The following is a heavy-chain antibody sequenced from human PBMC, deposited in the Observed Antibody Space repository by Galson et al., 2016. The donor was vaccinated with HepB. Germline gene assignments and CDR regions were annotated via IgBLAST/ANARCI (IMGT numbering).Heavy chain of an antibody. J-gene: IGHJ3*02. CDR2: ISSSSSDI. Sequence: SLRLSCAASGFTFSTYSMNWVRQAPGKGLEWVSSISSSSSDIYYEDSVKGRFTISRDKAKNSLYLQMKSLRAEDTAVYYCARDTVVVVVAALVFDIWGQGTMVTVSS. V-gene: IGHV3-21*01. D-gene: IGHD2-15*01. CDR3: ARDTVVVVVAALVFDI. CDR1: GFTFSTYS.